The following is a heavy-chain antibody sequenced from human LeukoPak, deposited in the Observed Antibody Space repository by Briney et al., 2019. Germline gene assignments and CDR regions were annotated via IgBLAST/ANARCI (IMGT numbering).Heavy chain of an antibody. CDR1: GGTFSSYA. J-gene: IGHJ4*02. CDR2: IYPGDSDT. V-gene: IGHV5-51*01. D-gene: IGHD3-22*01. CDR3: ARHEFPSFRYDSSGYLVY. Sequence: ASVKVSCKASGGTFSSYAISWVRQAPGQGLEWMGIIYPGDSDTRYSPSFQGQVTISADKSISTAYLQWSSLKASDTAMYYCARHEFPSFRYDSSGYLVYWGQGTLVTVSS.